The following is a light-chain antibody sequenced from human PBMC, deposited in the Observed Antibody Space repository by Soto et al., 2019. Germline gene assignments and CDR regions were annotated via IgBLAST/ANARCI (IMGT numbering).Light chain of an antibody. CDR1: QTVSSSF. CDR3: QQSSNWPPEIT. V-gene: IGKV3D-20*02. CDR2: GAS. J-gene: IGKJ5*01. Sequence: EIVLTQSPGTLSLSPGESATLSCRASQTVSSSFLAWYQQKRGQAPRLLIYGASTRATGVPDRFSGSGSGTDFTLTISELEPEDFAVYYCQQSSNWPPEITFGQGTRLEIK.